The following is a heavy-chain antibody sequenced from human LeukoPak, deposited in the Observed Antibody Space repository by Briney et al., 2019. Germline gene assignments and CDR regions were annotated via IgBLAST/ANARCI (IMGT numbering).Heavy chain of an antibody. Sequence: GASVKVSCKASGYTFTNYGITWVRQAPGQGPEWMGWISGYQGSTKYAQKCQGRGTMTIDTSPSTAYMALRSLRSDHTAIYFCARSDLGTITAGPFTYWGQGPLVAVSS. J-gene: IGHJ4*02. CDR2: ISGYQGST. CDR1: GYTFTNYG. D-gene: IGHD5-24*01. CDR3: ARSDLGTITAGPFTY. V-gene: IGHV1-18*01.